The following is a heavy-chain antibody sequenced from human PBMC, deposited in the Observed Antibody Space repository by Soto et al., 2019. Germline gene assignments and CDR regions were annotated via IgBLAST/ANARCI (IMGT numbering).Heavy chain of an antibody. D-gene: IGHD3-9*01. Sequence: PSETLSLTCDVSGVSISENHWSWIRQAPGKGLEWVGYVHFSGSTTYNPSLAPRLNISFDMSKSQVYLQLTSVTAADTAVYYCARDISGVLRYFDWLLYGMDVWGQGTTVT. CDR2: VHFSGST. J-gene: IGHJ6*02. CDR3: ARDISGVLRYFDWLLYGMDV. V-gene: IGHV4-59*01. CDR1: GVSISENH.